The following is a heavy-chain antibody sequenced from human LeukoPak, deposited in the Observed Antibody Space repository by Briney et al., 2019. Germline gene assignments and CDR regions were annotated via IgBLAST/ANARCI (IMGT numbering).Heavy chain of an antibody. J-gene: IGHJ4*02. CDR2: ISYDGMK. CDR3: ARVSGCSGGTCTSLKY. D-gene: IGHD2-15*01. V-gene: IGHV3-30*04. CDR1: GFNFSNYE. Sequence: GGSLRLSCAASGFNFSNYEMHLVRQAPGQGLEWGTLISYDGMKYYADSVKGRFTVSRDNYNNTVFLQMNSLSAEDTAVYYCARVSGCSGGTCTSLKYWGQGTLVTVSS.